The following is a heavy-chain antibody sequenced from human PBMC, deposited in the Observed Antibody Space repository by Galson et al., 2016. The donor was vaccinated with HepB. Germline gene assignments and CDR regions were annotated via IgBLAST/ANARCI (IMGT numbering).Heavy chain of an antibody. CDR1: GFTFSSYG. CDR3: ARDKNDRFDY. Sequence: SLRLSCAASGFTFSSYGIHWVRQAPGKGLEWVTFISYDGRNKYYADSVKGRFTISRDNSKNTVHSQMNSLRVEDTAVYYCARDKNDRFDYWGQGTLVTVSS. D-gene: IGHD1-1*01. CDR2: ISYDGRNK. V-gene: IGHV3-33*05. J-gene: IGHJ4*02.